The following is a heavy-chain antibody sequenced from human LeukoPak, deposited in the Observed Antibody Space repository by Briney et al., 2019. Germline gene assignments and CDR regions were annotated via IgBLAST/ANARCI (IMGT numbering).Heavy chain of an antibody. CDR1: GDSISSYY. D-gene: IGHD1-26*01. CDR2: IHYRGST. J-gene: IGHJ3*02. V-gene: IGHV4-59*01. CDR3: ARDPRKRAPELREQVGAFDI. Sequence: SETLSLTCTVSGDSISSYYWSWIRQPPGKGLEWIGYIHYRGSTNYNPSLKSRVTISVDTSKNQFSLKLSSVTAADTAVYYCARDPRKRAPELREQVGAFDIWGQGTMVTVSS.